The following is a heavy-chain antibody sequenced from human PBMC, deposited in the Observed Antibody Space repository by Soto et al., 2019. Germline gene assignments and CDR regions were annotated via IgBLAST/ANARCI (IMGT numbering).Heavy chain of an antibody. D-gene: IGHD3-22*01. CDR1: GGTFSSYA. CDR2: IIPIFGTA. Sequence: QVQLVQSGAEVKKPGSSVKVSCKASGGTFSSYAISWVRQAPGQGLEWMGGIIPIFGTANYAQKFQGRVTITADESTSTAYMELSSLRSEDTAVYYCARATHETYYYDSSGYYDYWGQGTLVTVSS. V-gene: IGHV1-69*12. CDR3: ARATHETYYYDSSGYYDY. J-gene: IGHJ4*02.